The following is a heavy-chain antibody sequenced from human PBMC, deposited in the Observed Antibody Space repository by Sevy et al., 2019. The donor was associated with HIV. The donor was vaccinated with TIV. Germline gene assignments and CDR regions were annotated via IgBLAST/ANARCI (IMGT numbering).Heavy chain of an antibody. CDR3: ARDRSFSGYDSSGYYTASNWFDP. Sequence: SETLSLTCTVSGGSISSYYWSWIRQPAGKGLEWIGRIYTSGSTNYNPSLKSRVTMSVDTSKNQFSLKLSYVTAADTAVYYCARDRSFSGYDSSGYYTASNWFDPWGQGTLVTVSS. J-gene: IGHJ5*02. CDR1: GGSISSYY. V-gene: IGHV4-4*07. D-gene: IGHD3-22*01. CDR2: IYTSGST.